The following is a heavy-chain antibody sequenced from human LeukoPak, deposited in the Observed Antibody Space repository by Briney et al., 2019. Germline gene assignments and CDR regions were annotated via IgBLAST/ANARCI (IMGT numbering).Heavy chain of an antibody. CDR3: ARDAPGDTALDY. V-gene: IGHV3-74*01. D-gene: IGHD5-18*01. J-gene: IGHJ4*02. CDR2: INGYGSST. Sequence: GGSLRPSCAASGFTFISYWMHWVRQAPGKGLVWVSRINGYGSSTDFADSVKGRFTISRDNAKNTLYLQMNSLRAEDTAVYYCARDAPGDTALDYWGQGTLVTVSS. CDR1: GFTFISYW.